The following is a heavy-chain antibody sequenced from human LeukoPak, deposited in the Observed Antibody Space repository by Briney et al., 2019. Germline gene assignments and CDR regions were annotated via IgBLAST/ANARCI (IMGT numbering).Heavy chain of an antibody. CDR2: INPSGGSI. CDR1: GYIFTSYY. V-gene: IGHV1-46*01. CDR3: ATGDFWSGYRLDP. J-gene: IGHJ5*02. D-gene: IGHD3-3*01. Sequence: ASVKVSCKASGYIFTSYYMYWVRQAPGQGLEWMGIINPSGGSIRYAQKFQGRVTMTRDTSTSTVYMELSSLRSEDTAVYYCATGDFWSGYRLDPWGQGTLVTVSS.